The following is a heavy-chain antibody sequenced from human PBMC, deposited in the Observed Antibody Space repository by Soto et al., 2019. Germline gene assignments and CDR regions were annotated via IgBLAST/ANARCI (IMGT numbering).Heavy chain of an antibody. CDR3: AKGYSGRFDY. D-gene: IGHD1-26*01. CDR2: IIPILVIE. V-gene: IGHV1-69*02. Sequence: QVQLVQSGAEVKKPGSSVKVSCKASGGTFSSYTISWVRQAPGQGLEWMGRIIPILVIENYAQKFQGRVTITADKSTITAYMELSSLRSEDTAVYYCAKGYSGRFDYWGQGTLVTVSS. J-gene: IGHJ4*02. CDR1: GGTFSSYT.